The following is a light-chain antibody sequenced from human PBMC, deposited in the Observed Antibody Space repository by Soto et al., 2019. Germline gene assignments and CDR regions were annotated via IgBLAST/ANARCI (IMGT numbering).Light chain of an antibody. V-gene: IGLV2-14*01. Sequence: QSALTQPASVSGSPGQSITISCTGTSRDIGNYDFVSWYQQVPGTAPKAMIYEVSSRPSGVSNRFSGSKSGNTASLTISGLQAEDEAYYYCSSYTTSTSFILFGGGTQLTVL. J-gene: IGLJ2*01. CDR2: EVS. CDR1: SRDIGNYDF. CDR3: SSYTTSTSFIL.